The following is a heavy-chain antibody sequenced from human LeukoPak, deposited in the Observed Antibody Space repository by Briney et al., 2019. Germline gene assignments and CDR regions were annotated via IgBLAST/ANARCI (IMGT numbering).Heavy chain of an antibody. J-gene: IGHJ4*02. V-gene: IGHV3-74*01. D-gene: IGHD6-13*01. CDR3: AKTRPLDSSSWSHGDY. CDR2: IASDGSST. CDR1: GFTFSSYW. Sequence: GGSLRLSCAASGFTFSSYWMNWVRQAPGKGLVWVSRIASDGSSTTYADSVKGRFSISRDNAKNTLYLQMNSLRAEDTAVYYCAKTRPLDSSSWSHGDYWGQGTLVTVSS.